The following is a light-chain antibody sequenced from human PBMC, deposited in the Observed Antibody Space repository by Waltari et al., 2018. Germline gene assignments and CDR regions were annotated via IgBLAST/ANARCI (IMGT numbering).Light chain of an antibody. J-gene: IGKJ2*01. Sequence: IQMTQSPSSVSASVGDSVTLTCRASQGINCWLAWYQQKPGRAPKLLIYGASSLQSGVPSRFSGSGSGTDFTLTISSLQPDDFAVYYCHHYNKRPPSYTFGQGTRLEIK. CDR1: QGINCW. CDR3: HHYNKRPPSYT. V-gene: IGKV1-12*01. CDR2: GAS.